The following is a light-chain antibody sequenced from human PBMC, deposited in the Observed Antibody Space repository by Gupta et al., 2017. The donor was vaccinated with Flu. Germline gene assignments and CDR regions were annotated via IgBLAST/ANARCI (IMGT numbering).Light chain of an antibody. J-gene: IGLJ2*01. V-gene: IGLV2-11*01. Sequence: GNYDYVSWYQQHPGKAPKLMIYGVTERPSGVPDRFPGSKSGNTASLTISGLQAEDEAFYYCCSYAGTFTFVFGGGTGLTVL. CDR1: GNYDY. CDR2: GVT. CDR3: CSYAGTFTFV.